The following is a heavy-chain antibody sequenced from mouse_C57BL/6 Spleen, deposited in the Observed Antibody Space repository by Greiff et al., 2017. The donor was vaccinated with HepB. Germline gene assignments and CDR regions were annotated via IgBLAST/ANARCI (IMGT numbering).Heavy chain of an antibody. J-gene: IGHJ3*01. Sequence: QVQLQQPGAELVKPGASVKLSCKASGYTFTSYWMQWVKQRPGQGLEWIGEIDPSDSYTNYNQKFKGKATLTVDTSSSTAYMQLSSLTSEDSAVYYCARGGAGPYWGQGTLVTVSA. CDR3: ARGGAGPY. V-gene: IGHV1-50*01. CDR1: GYTFTSYW. D-gene: IGHD3-3*01. CDR2: IDPSDSYT.